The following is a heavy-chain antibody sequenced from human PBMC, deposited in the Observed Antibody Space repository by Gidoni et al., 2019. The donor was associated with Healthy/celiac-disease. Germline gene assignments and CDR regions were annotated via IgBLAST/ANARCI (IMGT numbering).Heavy chain of an antibody. D-gene: IGHD5-12*01. CDR1: GFPVSSNY. CDR2: SYSGGST. V-gene: IGHV3-53*01. Sequence: EVQLVESAGGLIQPGGSLRLSCAASGFPVSSNYMSWVRLAPGQGREWVSVSYSGGSTYYADSGKGRFTISRDNSKNTLYLQMNSLRAEDTAVYYCARDPRGYSGYDFRGGMDVWGQGTTVTVSS. CDR3: ARDPRGYSGYDFRGGMDV. J-gene: IGHJ6*02.